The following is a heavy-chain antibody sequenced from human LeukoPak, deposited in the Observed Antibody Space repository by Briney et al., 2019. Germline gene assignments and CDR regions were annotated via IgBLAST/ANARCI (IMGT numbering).Heavy chain of an antibody. CDR2: ISSSSSTI. V-gene: IGHV3-48*04. Sequence: GGSLRLSCAASGFTFSSYSMNWVRQAPGKGLEWVSYISSSSSTIYYADSVKGRFTISRDNAKNSLYLQMNSLRAEDTAVYYCARDRTYYGSGSYYGDYWGQGTLVTVSS. J-gene: IGHJ4*02. D-gene: IGHD3-10*01. CDR3: ARDRTYYGSGSYYGDY. CDR1: GFTFSSYS.